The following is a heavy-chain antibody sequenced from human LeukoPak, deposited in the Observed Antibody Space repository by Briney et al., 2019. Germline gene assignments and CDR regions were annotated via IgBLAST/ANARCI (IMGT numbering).Heavy chain of an antibody. CDR1: GGSISSYY. CDR3: ARAYSSSWYPYYFDD. D-gene: IGHD6-13*01. V-gene: IGHV4-59*01. J-gene: IGHJ4*02. CDR2: IYYSGST. Sequence: SETLSLTCTVSGGSISSYYWSWIRQPPGKGLEWIGYIYYSGSTNYNPSLKSRVTISVDTSKNQFSLKLSSVTAADTAVYYCARAYSSSWYPYYFDDWGQGTLVTVSS.